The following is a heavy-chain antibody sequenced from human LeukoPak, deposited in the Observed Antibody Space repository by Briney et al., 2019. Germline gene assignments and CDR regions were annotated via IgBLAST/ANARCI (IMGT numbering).Heavy chain of an antibody. J-gene: IGHJ3*02. Sequence: SETLSLTCAVYGGSFSGYYWSWIRQPPGKGLEWIGEINHSGSTNYNPSLKSRVTISVDTSKNQFSLKLSSVTAADTAVYYCARDFHLVRYYDILTGYYGDAFDIWGQGTMVTVSS. D-gene: IGHD3-9*01. CDR3: ARDFHLVRYYDILTGYYGDAFDI. CDR1: GGSFSGYY. CDR2: INHSGST. V-gene: IGHV4-34*01.